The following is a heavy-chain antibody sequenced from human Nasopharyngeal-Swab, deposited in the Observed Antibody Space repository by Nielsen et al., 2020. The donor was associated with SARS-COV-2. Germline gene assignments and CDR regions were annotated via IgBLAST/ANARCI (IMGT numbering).Heavy chain of an antibody. J-gene: IGHJ4*02. D-gene: IGHD3-22*01. CDR2: ISGSGGST. CDR3: AKGALYYYDSSGYAHFDY. V-gene: IGHV3-23*01. Sequence: LSLTCAASGFTFSSYAMSWVRQAPGKGLEWVSAISGSGGSTYYADSVKGRFTISRDNSKNTLYLQMNSLRAEDTAVYYCAKGALYYYDSSGYAHFDYWGQGTLVTVSS. CDR1: GFTFSSYA.